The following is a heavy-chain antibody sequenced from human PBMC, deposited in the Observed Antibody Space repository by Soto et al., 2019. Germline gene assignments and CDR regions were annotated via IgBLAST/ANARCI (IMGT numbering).Heavy chain of an antibody. CDR3: AAVPPTHALQVYYFDY. CDR1: GFTFTSSA. D-gene: IGHD2-8*01. CDR2: IVVGRGNT. V-gene: IGHV1-58*01. J-gene: IGHJ4*02. Sequence: GASVKVSCKASGFTFTSSAVQWVRQARGQRLEWIGWIVVGRGNTNYAQKFQERVTITRDMSTSTAYMELSSLRSEDTAVYYCAAVPPTHALQVYYFDYWGQGTLVTVSS.